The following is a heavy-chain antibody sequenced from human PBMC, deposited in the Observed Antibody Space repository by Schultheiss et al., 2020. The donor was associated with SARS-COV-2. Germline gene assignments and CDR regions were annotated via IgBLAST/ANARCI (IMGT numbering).Heavy chain of an antibody. Sequence: GGSLRLSCAASGFTFSSYAMHWVRQAPGKGLEWVAVISYDGSNKYYADSVKGRFTISRDNAKNSLYLQMNSLRAEDTAVYYCARERDSNGDYWGQGTLVTVSS. CDR1: GFTFSSYA. V-gene: IGHV3-30*07. J-gene: IGHJ4*02. CDR2: ISYDGSNK. CDR3: ARERDSNGDY. D-gene: IGHD4-11*01.